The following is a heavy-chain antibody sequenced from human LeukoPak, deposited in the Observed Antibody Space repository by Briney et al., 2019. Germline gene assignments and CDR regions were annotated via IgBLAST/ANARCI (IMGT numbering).Heavy chain of an antibody. D-gene: IGHD3-22*01. V-gene: IGHV3-30*18. CDR2: ISYDGSNK. J-gene: IGHJ4*02. CDR3: VKDSSYDSSGY. Sequence: GGSLRLSCAASGFTFSSYGMHWVRQAPGKGLEWVAVISYDGSNKYYADSVKGRFTISRDNSKNTLYLQMNSLRAEDTAVYYCVKDSSYDSSGYWGQGTLVTVSS. CDR1: GFTFSSYG.